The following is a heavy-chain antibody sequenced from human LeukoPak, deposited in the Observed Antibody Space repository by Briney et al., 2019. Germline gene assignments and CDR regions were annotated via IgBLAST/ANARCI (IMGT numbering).Heavy chain of an antibody. J-gene: IGHJ5*02. D-gene: IGHD2-21*01. V-gene: IGHV4-59*01. CDR3: ARGIDWFDP. CDR2: IYYSGST. Sequence: SETLSLTCTVSGGSISSYYWSWIRQPPGKGLEWIGYIYYSGSTNYNPSLKSRVTISVDTSKDQFSLKLSSVTAADTAVYYCARGIDWFDPWGQGTLVTVSS. CDR1: GGSISSYY.